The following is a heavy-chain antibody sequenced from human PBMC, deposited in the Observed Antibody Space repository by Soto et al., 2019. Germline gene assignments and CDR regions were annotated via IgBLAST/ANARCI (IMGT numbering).Heavy chain of an antibody. J-gene: IGHJ3*01. CDR3: AKDQGIAASHGID. Sequence: QVQLVESGGGVVQPGTSLRLSCAASGFTFNNYGMHWVGQAPGTGLEWVAAISSDGSDKYYADSVKGRLTISRDNSKNTLYLQRHSLRAEDTAVYYCAKDQGIAASHGIDWGQGTMVTVSS. CDR2: ISSDGSDK. CDR1: GFTFNNYG. D-gene: IGHD6-13*01. V-gene: IGHV3-30*18.